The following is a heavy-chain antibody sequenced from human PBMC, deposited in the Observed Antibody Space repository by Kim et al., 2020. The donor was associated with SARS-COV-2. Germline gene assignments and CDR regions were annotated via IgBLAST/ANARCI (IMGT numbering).Heavy chain of an antibody. J-gene: IGHJ5*02. CDR2: ISGSGGST. Sequence: GGSLRLSCAASGFTFSSYAMSWVRQAPGKGLEWVSAISGSGGSTYYADSVKGRFTISRDNSKNTLYLQMNSLRAEDTAVYYCAKYTIFGVDRYNWFDPWGQGTLVTVSS. CDR3: AKYTIFGVDRYNWFDP. D-gene: IGHD3-3*01. CDR1: GFTFSSYA. V-gene: IGHV3-23*01.